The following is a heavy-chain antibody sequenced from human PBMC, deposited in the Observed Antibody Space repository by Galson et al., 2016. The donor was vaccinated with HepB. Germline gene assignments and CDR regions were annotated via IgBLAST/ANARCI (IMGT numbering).Heavy chain of an antibody. V-gene: IGHV3-23*01. CDR3: VRGFTQAFDS. Sequence: SLRLSCAASGFSFANYVMSWVRQAPGKGLEWVSAICGSRGTAYYADSVKGRFTISRDNSNNTLYLQMNTLKAEETAVYYCVRGFTQAFDSWGQGTLVTVSS. CDR2: ICGSRGTA. D-gene: IGHD3-10*01. J-gene: IGHJ4*02. CDR1: GFSFANYV.